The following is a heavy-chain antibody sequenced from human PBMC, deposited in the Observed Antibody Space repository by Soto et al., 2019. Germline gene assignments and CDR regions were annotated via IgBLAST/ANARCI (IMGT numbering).Heavy chain of an antibody. V-gene: IGHV3-23*01. Sequence: VGSVKLSCAACGVSFSSNAMSWVRRAPGKGLEWVSGITGSDGSYTNYADSVKGRFTTSRDNAKNMLFLQMNSLRAEDTALYYCVTGWSDYWGQGTLVTVSS. J-gene: IGHJ4*02. CDR3: VTGWSDY. CDR1: GVSFSSNA. D-gene: IGHD2-15*01. CDR2: ITGSDGSYT.